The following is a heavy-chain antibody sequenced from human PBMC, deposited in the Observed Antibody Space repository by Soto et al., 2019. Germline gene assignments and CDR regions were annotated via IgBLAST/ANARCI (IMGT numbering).Heavy chain of an antibody. Sequence: PSETLSLTCSFSGASISSAYWTWIRQTPGKGLEWIASVYDSGSTYYNPSLTSRVTVSVDTSKTQISLKVTSVTAADTAIYSCARGRYTNLVYNLDYWGPGTLVTVSS. D-gene: IGHD2-2*02. J-gene: IGHJ4*02. V-gene: IGHV4-59*01. CDR2: VYDSGST. CDR1: GASISSAY. CDR3: ARGRYTNLVYNLDY.